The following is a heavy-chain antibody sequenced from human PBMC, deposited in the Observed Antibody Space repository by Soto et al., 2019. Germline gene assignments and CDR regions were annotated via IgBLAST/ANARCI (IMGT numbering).Heavy chain of an antibody. CDR3: AREGYPSSDYYGMDV. D-gene: IGHD5-12*01. CDR1: GYTFTGYY. V-gene: IGHV1-2*02. Sequence: GASVKVSCKASGYTFTGYYMHWVRQAPGQGLEWMGWINPNSGGTNYAQKFQGRVTMTRDTSISTAYVELSRLRSDDTAVYYCAREGYPSSDYYGMDVWGQGTTVTVSS. J-gene: IGHJ6*02. CDR2: INPNSGGT.